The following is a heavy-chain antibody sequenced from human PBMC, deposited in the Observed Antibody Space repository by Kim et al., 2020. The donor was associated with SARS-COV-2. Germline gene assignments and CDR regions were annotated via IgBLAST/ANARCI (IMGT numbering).Heavy chain of an antibody. CDR2: IKSKTDGGTT. CDR3: TTAFYDILTDDY. V-gene: IGHV3-15*01. CDR1: GFTFSNAW. D-gene: IGHD3-9*01. J-gene: IGHJ4*02. Sequence: GGSLRLSCAASGFTFSNAWMSWVRQAPGKGLEWVGRIKSKTDGGTTNYAAPVKGRFTISRDDSKNTLFLQMNSLKTEDTAVYYCTTAFYDILTDDYWGQGTLVTVSS.